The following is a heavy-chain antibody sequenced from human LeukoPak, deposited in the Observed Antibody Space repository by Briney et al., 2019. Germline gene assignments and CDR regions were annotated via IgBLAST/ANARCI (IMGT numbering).Heavy chain of an antibody. CDR1: GFTFSDYY. J-gene: IGHJ6*03. CDR3: ARAIDPYSSSWYCYYYMDV. CDR2: ISSSGSTI. V-gene: IGHV3-11*01. D-gene: IGHD6-13*01. Sequence: TGGSLRLSCAASGFTFSDYYMSWIRQAPGKGLEWVSYISSSGSTIYYADSVKGRFTISRDNAKNSLYLQMNSLRAEDTAVYYCARAIDPYSSSWYCYYYMDVWGNGTTVIVSS.